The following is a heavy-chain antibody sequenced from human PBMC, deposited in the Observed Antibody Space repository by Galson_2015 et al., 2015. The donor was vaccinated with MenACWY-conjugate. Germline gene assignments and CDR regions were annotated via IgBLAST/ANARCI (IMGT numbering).Heavy chain of an antibody. D-gene: IGHD1-14*01. CDR2: VWYDGRNK. V-gene: IGHV3-33*01. CDR1: GFTFSRYA. CDR3: ARYNPSGPLDY. Sequence: ALRLSCAAYGFTFSRYAMHWVRQAPGKGLEWVAVVWYDGRNKYYADSVKGRFTISRDNSKNTLYLQMNNLRAVDTVVYYCARYNPSGPLDYWGQGTLVTVSS. J-gene: IGHJ4*02.